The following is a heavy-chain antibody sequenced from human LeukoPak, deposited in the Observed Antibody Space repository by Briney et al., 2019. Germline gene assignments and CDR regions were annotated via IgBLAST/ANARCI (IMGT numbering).Heavy chain of an antibody. CDR1: GGTFSSYA. J-gene: IGHJ6*03. CDR2: IIPIFGTA. D-gene: IGHD3-10*01. CDR3: ARVGLWFSYYNYMDV. V-gene: IGHV1-69*05. Sequence: SVKVSCKASGGTFSSYAISWVRQAPGQGLEWMGGIIPIFGTANYAQKFQGRVTITTDESTSTAYMELSSLRSEDTAVYYCARVGLWFSYYNYMDVWGKGTTVTVSS.